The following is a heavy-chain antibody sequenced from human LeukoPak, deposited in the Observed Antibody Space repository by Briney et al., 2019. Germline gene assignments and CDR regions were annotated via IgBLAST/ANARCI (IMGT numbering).Heavy chain of an antibody. D-gene: IGHD3-10*01. CDR1: RYTFTSYW. J-gene: IGHJ6*02. Sequence: PGESPKISRKASRYTFTSYWISWVRQMPGNGLEWMGRIDPSDSYTNYSPSFQGHVTISADKSISTAYLQWSSLRASDTAIYYCARRGYYYYGMDVWGQGTTVTVSS. CDR2: IDPSDSYT. V-gene: IGHV5-10-1*01. CDR3: ARRGYYYYGMDV.